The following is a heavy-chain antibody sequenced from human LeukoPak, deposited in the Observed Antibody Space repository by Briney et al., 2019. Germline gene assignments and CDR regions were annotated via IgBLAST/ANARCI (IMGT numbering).Heavy chain of an antibody. D-gene: IGHD1-20*01. V-gene: IGHV1-18*01. CDR1: GYTFTSYG. J-gene: IGHJ4*02. Sequence: GASVKVSCKASGYTFTSYGISWVRQAPGQGLEWMGWISAYNGNTNYAQKLQGRVTMTTDTSTSTAYMELRSLRSDDTAVYYCARDRRSRLTGTTEGVDYWGQGTLVTVSS. CDR3: ARDRRSRLTGTTEGVDY. CDR2: ISAYNGNT.